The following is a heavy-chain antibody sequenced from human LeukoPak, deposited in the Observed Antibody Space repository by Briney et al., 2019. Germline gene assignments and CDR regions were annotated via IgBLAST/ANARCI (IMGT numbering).Heavy chain of an antibody. D-gene: IGHD3-3*01. J-gene: IGHJ5*02. V-gene: IGHV3-23*01. CDR3: AKEQVDFWSGYSTRFDP. CDR2: ISGSGGST. Sequence: GGSLRLSCAASGSTFSSYAMSWVRQAPGKGLEWVSAISGSGGSTYYADSVKGRFTISRDNSKNTLYLQMNSLRAEDTALYYCAKEQVDFWSGYSTRFDPWGQGTLVTVSA. CDR1: GSTFSSYA.